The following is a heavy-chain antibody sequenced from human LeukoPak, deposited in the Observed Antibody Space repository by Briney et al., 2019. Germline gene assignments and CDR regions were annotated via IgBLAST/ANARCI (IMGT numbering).Heavy chain of an antibody. CDR1: GYTFTSYG. Sequence: ASVKVSCKASGYTFTSYGISWVRQAPGQGLEWMGWISAYNGNTNYAQKLQGRVTMTTDTSTSTAYMELRSLRSDDTAVYYCARDRSFRFCSSTSCSRWWFDPWGQGTLVTVSS. V-gene: IGHV1-18*01. CDR3: ARDRSFRFCSSTSCSRWWFDP. CDR2: ISAYNGNT. J-gene: IGHJ5*02. D-gene: IGHD2-2*01.